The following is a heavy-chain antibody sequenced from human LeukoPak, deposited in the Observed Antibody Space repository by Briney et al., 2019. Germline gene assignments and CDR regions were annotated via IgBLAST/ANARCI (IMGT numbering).Heavy chain of an antibody. J-gene: IGHJ4*02. CDR2: INHSGST. D-gene: IGHD3-10*01. CDR3: ARPYYYGSGSYYI. V-gene: IGHV4-34*01. Sequence: SETLSLTCAAYGGSFSGYYWSWIRQPPGKGLEWIGEINHSGSTNYNPSLKSRVTISVDTSKNQFSLKLSSVTAADTAVYYCARPYYYGSGSYYIWGQGTLVTVSS. CDR1: GGSFSGYY.